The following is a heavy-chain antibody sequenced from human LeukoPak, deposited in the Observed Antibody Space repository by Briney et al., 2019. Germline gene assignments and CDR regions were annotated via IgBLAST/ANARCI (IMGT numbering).Heavy chain of an antibody. CDR2: ISAYNGNT. J-gene: IGHJ3*02. CDR1: GYTFTSYD. V-gene: IGHV1-18*01. D-gene: IGHD3-16*01. Sequence: ASVKVSCKASGYTFTSYDINWVRQATGQGLEWMGWISAYNGNTNYEQKFQGRVTMTTETSSSTVYMELRSLRSDDTAVYYCARGGISGGGALDIWGQGTTVTVSS. CDR3: ARGGISGGGALDI.